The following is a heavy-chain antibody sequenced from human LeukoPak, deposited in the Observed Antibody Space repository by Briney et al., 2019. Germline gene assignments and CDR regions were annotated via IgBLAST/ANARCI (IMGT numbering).Heavy chain of an antibody. D-gene: IGHD3-22*01. CDR1: GYSISSGYY. J-gene: IGHJ3*02. CDR3: ARRPHYYDTSGYDI. Sequence: SETLSLTCTVSGYSISSGYYWGWIRQPPGKGLEWIGSIYHSGSTYYNPSLKSRVTISVDTSKNQFSLNLSSVTAADTAVYYCARRPHYYDTSGYDIWGQGTMVTVSS. V-gene: IGHV4-38-2*02. CDR2: IYHSGST.